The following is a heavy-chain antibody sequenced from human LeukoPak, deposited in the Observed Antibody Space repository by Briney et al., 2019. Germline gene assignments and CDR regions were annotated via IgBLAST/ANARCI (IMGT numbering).Heavy chain of an antibody. CDR3: AKSPDYSPEYYGMDV. CDR1: GFTFSSYA. D-gene: IGHD4-11*01. V-gene: IGHV3-23*01. Sequence: GGSLRLSSAASGFTFSSYAMSWVRQAPGKGLEWVSAISGSGGSTYYADSVKGRFTISRDNSKNTLYLQMNSLKAEDTAVYYCAKSPDYSPEYYGMDVWGQGTTVTVSS. CDR2: ISGSGGST. J-gene: IGHJ6*02.